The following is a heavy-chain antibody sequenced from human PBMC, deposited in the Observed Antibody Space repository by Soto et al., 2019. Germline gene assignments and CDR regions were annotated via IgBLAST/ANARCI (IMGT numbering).Heavy chain of an antibody. CDR1: GGSISSYY. CDR2: IYYSGNT. Sequence: SETLSLTCSVSGGSISSYYWSWIRQPPGKGLEWIGYIYYSGNTNYNPSLKRRVTISVDTSKNQVSLKVYSVTAADTALYYCASSGHDLGSSSPKGKNYYSYYGLDVWGQGTTVTVS. D-gene: IGHD6-13*01. CDR3: ASSGHDLGSSSPKGKNYYSYYGLDV. J-gene: IGHJ6*02. V-gene: IGHV4-59*01.